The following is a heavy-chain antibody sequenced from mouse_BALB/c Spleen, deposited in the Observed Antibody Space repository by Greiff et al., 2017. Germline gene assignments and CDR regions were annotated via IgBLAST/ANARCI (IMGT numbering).Heavy chain of an antibody. V-gene: IGHV5-6-3*01. Sequence: VQLKESGGGLVQPGGSLKLSCAASGFTFSSYGMSWVRQTPDKRLELVATINSNGGSTYYPDSVKGRFTISRDNAKNTLYLQMSSLKSEDTAMYYCARDYYGSSLFAYWGQGTLVTVSA. D-gene: IGHD1-1*01. CDR2: INSNGGST. CDR1: GFTFSSYG. CDR3: ARDYYGSSLFAY. J-gene: IGHJ3*01.